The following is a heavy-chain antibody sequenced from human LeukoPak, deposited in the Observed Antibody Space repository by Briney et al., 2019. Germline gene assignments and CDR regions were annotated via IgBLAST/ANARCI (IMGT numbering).Heavy chain of an antibody. Sequence: PGGSLRLSCVASGFSFTTHAMGWVRQAPGKGLEWVSHISGSGGSTKYSGSVKGRFTISRDNSKNTLYLQMNSLRAEDTAVYYCAKDASALGDFWSGYYALDYWGQGTLVTVSS. J-gene: IGHJ4*02. CDR2: ISGSGGST. D-gene: IGHD3-3*01. CDR3: AKDASALGDFWSGYYALDY. CDR1: GFSFTTHA. V-gene: IGHV3-23*01.